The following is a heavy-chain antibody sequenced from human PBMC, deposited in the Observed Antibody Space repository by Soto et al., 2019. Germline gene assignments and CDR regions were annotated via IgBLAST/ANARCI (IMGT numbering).Heavy chain of an antibody. V-gene: IGHV4-39*01. CDR2: IYYSGST. CDR3: ARRSGWYWFDP. Sequence: SETLSLTCTVSGGSISSSSYYWGWIRQPPGKGLEWIGCIYYSGSTYYNPSLKSRVTISVDTSKNQFSLKLSSVTAADTAVYYCARRSGWYWFDPWGQGTLVTVSS. D-gene: IGHD6-19*01. CDR1: GGSISSSSYY. J-gene: IGHJ5*02.